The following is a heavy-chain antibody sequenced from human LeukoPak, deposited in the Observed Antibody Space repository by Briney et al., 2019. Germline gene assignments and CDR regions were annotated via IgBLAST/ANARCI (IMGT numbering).Heavy chain of an antibody. V-gene: IGHV4-59*01. D-gene: IGHD5-18*01. J-gene: IGHJ6*02. Sequence: PSETLSLTCTVSGGSISSYHWNWIRQPPGKGLEWIGYIYYSGSTHYNPSLKSRVTISVDTSKNQFSLNLSSVTAADTAVYYCARGGGTAMFTDDYGMDVWGQGTTVTVSS. CDR3: ARGGGTAMFTDDYGMDV. CDR2: IYYSGST. CDR1: GGSISSYH.